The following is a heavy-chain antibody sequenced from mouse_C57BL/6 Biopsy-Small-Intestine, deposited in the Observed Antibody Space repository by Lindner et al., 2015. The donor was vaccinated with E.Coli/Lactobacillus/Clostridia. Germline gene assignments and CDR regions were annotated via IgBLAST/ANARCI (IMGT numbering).Heavy chain of an antibody. Sequence: VQLQESGGGLVKPGGSLKLSCAASGFTFSDFGMHWVRQAPERGLEWVAYISSGSSTIYYADTVKGRFTISRDNAKNTLFLQMTSLRSEDTAMYYCARGNDGSFDYWGQGTTLTVSS. V-gene: IGHV5-17*01. CDR1: GFTFSDFG. CDR3: ARGNDGSFDY. D-gene: IGHD2-3*01. CDR2: ISSGSSTI. J-gene: IGHJ2*01.